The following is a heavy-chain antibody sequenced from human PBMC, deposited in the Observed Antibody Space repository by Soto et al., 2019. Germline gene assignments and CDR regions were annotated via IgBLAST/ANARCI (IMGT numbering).Heavy chain of an antibody. D-gene: IGHD3-10*01. CDR1: GGTFSSYA. J-gene: IGHJ2*01. CDR3: ARAGYYGSGSYYTPVNWYFDL. V-gene: IGHV1-69*12. Sequence: QVQLVQSGAEVKKPGSSVKVSCKASGGTFSSYAISWVRQAPGQGLEWMGGIIPIFGTANYAQKFQGRVTITADESTSTAYMELSSLRSEDTAVYYCARAGYYGSGSYYTPVNWYFDLWGRGTLVTVSS. CDR2: IIPIFGTA.